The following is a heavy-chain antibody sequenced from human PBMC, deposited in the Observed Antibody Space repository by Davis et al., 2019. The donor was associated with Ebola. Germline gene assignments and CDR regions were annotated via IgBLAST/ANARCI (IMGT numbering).Heavy chain of an antibody. CDR3: AGGTRSGWHLEY. J-gene: IGHJ4*02. CDR2: IYSGGST. V-gene: IGHV3-53*01. D-gene: IGHD6-19*01. CDR1: GFTVSSNY. Sequence: GGSLRLSCAASGFTVSSNYMNWVRQAPGKGLERVSGIYSGGSTYCADSVKGRFTISRDNSKNTLFLQMNTLRAEDAAVYYCAGGTRSGWHLEYWGQGTLVTVSS.